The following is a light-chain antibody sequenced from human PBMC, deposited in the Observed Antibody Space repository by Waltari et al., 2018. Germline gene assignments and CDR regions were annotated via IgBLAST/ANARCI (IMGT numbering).Light chain of an antibody. Sequence: QSVLTQAPSVSAAPGQKVTISCSGSTPNIGTNSVSWYQQFPGQAPKLLIYEDKRPPSGIPDRFSGSKSGASATLGITGLQTGDEADYYCGTWDSSLGIGVLGGGTRVTVL. J-gene: IGLJ3*02. CDR1: TPNIGTNS. CDR2: EDK. CDR3: GTWDSSLGIGV. V-gene: IGLV1-51*01.